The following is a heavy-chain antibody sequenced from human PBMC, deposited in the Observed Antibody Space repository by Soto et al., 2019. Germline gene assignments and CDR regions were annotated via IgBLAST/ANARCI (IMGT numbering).Heavy chain of an antibody. CDR1: GGTFSSYA. CDR3: ARDPEYSSSSGVDYYYGMDV. J-gene: IGHJ6*02. Sequence: QVQLVQSGAEVKRPGSSVKVSCKASGGTFSSYAISWVRQAPGQGLEWMGGIIPIFGTANYAQKFQGRVTITADESTSTAYMELSSLRSEDTAVYYCARDPEYSSSSGVDYYYGMDVWGQGTTVTVSS. CDR2: IIPIFGTA. D-gene: IGHD6-6*01. V-gene: IGHV1-69*12.